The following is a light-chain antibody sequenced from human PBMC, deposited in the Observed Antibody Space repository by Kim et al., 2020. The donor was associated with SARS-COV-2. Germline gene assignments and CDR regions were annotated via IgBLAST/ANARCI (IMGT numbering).Light chain of an antibody. V-gene: IGKV2-30*01. CDR3: MQGTQWQYS. Sequence: QPAPISRRSSQSLIYRDRNTFMRWFQQRPGQSPRRHIYWISNRDSGVPDRFSGSGSDTDFTLKISRVEAEDVGVYYCMQGTQWQYSLGQGTRREI. J-gene: IGKJ2*03. CDR2: WIS. CDR1: QSLIYRDRNTF.